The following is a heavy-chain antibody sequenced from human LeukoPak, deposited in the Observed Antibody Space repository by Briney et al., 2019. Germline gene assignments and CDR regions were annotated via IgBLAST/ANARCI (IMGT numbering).Heavy chain of an antibody. CDR1: GFTFDDYA. Sequence: QPGRSLRLSCAASGFTFDDYAMHWVRQAPGKGLEWVSLISGDGGSTYYADSVKGRFTISRDNSKNSLYLQMNSLRTEDTALYYCAKGGPNYDILTGYSFDYWGQGTLVTVSS. CDR3: AKGGPNYDILTGYSFDY. J-gene: IGHJ4*02. D-gene: IGHD3-9*01. CDR2: ISGDGGST. V-gene: IGHV3-43*02.